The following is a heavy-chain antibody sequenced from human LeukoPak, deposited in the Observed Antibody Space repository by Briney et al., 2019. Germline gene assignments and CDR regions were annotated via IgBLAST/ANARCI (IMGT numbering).Heavy chain of an antibody. CDR2: ISSGATTI. CDR1: QFTFSDYY. V-gene: IGHV3-11*01. Sequence: GGSLRLSCAASQFTFSDYYMSWIRQAPGKGLEWVSYISSGATTIYYADSVKGRFTISRDNAKNSLYLQMNSLRAEDTAVYYCARVIVATSYYFDYWGQGTLVTVSS. D-gene: IGHD5-12*01. CDR3: ARVIVATSYYFDY. J-gene: IGHJ4*02.